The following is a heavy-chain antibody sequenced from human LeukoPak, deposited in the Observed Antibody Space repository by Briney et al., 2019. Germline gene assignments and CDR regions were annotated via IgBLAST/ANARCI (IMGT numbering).Heavy chain of an antibody. J-gene: IGHJ3*01. CDR2: IRSKANSYAT. Sequence: PGGSLRLSCAASGFTFSGSAMHWVRQASGKGLEWVGRIRSKANSYATAYAASVKGRFTSSRDDSKNTAYLQMNSLKTEDTALYYCTRHAMYSGSSRISAFDVWGQGTMVTVSS. CDR3: TRHAMYSGSSRISAFDV. V-gene: IGHV3-73*01. CDR1: GFTFSGSA. D-gene: IGHD1-26*01.